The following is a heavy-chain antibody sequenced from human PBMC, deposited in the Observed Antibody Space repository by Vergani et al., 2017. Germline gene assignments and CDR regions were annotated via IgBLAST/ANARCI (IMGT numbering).Heavy chain of an antibody. D-gene: IGHD6-13*01. J-gene: IGHJ4*02. Sequence: QVQLVQSGAEVKKPGSSVKVSCKASGGTFSSYAISWVRQAPGQGLEWMGGIIPIFGTANYAQKFQGRVTITVDESTSTAYMELSSLRSEDTAVYYCARDRLAAAGTPLDYWGQGTLVTVSS. V-gene: IGHV1-69*01. CDR2: IIPIFGTA. CDR3: ARDRLAAAGTPLDY. CDR1: GGTFSSYA.